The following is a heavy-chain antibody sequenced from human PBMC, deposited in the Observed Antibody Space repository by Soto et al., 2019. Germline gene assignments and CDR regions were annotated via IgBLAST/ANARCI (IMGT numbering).Heavy chain of an antibody. V-gene: IGHV3-30-3*01. CDR1: GFTFSSYA. CDR2: ISYDGSNR. Sequence: QVQLVESGGGVVQPGRSLRLSCAASGFTFSSYAMHWVRQAPGKGLEWVAVISYDGSNRYYADSVKGRFTISRDNSKNTLYLQMNSLRAEDTAVYYCARQFDYDTSGYYYAYWGQGTLVTVSS. J-gene: IGHJ4*02. CDR3: ARQFDYDTSGYYYAY. D-gene: IGHD3-22*01.